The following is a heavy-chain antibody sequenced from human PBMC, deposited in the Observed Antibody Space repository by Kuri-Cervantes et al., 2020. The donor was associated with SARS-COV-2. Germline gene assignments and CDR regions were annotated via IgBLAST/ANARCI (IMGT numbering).Heavy chain of an antibody. CDR2: INPNSGGT. CDR1: GYTFINYY. V-gene: IGHV1-2*04. D-gene: IGHD2-2*01. Sequence: ASVKVSCKASGYTFINYYMHWVRQAPGQGLEWMGWINPNSGGTNYAQKFQGWVTMTRDTSISTAYMELSRLRSDDTAVYYCARARPRGQDIVVVPAAQKDYYYGMDVWGQGTTVTVSS. J-gene: IGHJ6*02. CDR3: ARARPRGQDIVVVPAAQKDYYYGMDV.